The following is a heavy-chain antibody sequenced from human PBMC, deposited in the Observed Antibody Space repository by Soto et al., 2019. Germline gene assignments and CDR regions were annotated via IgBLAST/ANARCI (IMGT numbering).Heavy chain of an antibody. CDR2: INPSGGST. CDR3: ARGREAIAVAGGEDY. Sequence: QVQLVQSGAEVKKPGASVKVSCKASGYTFTSYYMHWVRQAPGQGLEWMGIINPSGGSTSYAQKFQGRVTMTRDTSTSTVYMELSSLRSEDTAVYYCARGREAIAVAGGEDYWGQGTLVTVSS. D-gene: IGHD6-19*01. CDR1: GYTFTSYY. J-gene: IGHJ4*02. V-gene: IGHV1-46*03.